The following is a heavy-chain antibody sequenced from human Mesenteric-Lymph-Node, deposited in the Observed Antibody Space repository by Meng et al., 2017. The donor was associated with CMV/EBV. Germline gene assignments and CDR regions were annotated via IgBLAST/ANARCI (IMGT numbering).Heavy chain of an antibody. CDR3: ARTPIGSRDLDY. CDR1: GGSVSSGSYY. Sequence: SETLSLTCTVSGGSVSSGSYYWSWIRQPPGKGLEWIGYIYYSGSTNYNPSLKSRVTISVGTSKNQFSLKLSSVTAADTAVYYCARTPIGSRDLDYWGQGTLVTVSS. CDR2: IYYSGST. D-gene: IGHD1-26*01. V-gene: IGHV4-61*01. J-gene: IGHJ4*02.